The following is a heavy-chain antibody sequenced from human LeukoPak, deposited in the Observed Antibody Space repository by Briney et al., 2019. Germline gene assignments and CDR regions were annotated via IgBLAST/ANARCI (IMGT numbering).Heavy chain of an antibody. CDR2: ISGSGSGGST. Sequence: PGGSLRLSCAASGFTFSSSAMSWVRQAPGKGLEWVSSISGSGSGGSTYYADSVKGRFTISRDNSKNTLYLQMNSLRAEDTAVYYCAKDMVPNLWFGELLHYWGQGTLVTVSS. J-gene: IGHJ4*02. D-gene: IGHD3-10*01. CDR3: AKDMVPNLWFGELLHY. CDR1: GFTFSSSA. V-gene: IGHV3-23*01.